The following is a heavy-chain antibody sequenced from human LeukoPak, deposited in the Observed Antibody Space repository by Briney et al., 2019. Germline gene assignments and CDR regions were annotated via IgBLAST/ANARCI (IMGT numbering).Heavy chain of an antibody. J-gene: IGHJ6*02. CDR2: IIPIFGTA. D-gene: IGHD3-3*01. V-gene: IGHV1-69*13. CDR3: ASGYDFWSGYPYGMDV. Sequence: GASVKVSCKASGGTFSSYAISWVRQAPGQGLEWMGGIIPIFGTANYAQKFQGRVTITADESTSTAYMELSRLRSEDTAVYYCASGYDFWSGYPYGMDVWGQGTTVTVSS. CDR1: GGTFSSYA.